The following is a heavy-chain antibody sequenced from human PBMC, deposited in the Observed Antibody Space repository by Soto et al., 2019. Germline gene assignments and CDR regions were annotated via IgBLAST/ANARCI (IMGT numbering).Heavy chain of an antibody. J-gene: IGHJ6*02. CDR2: IYYSGST. CDR1: GVSISSSSYY. Sequence: SETLSLTCTVSGVSISSSSYYWVLIRQPPGKGLEWIGYIYYSGSTYYNPSLKSRVTISVDTSKNQFSLKLSSVTAADTAVYYCARDRGRTTAYPYYYCGMDVWGQGTTVTVSS. CDR3: ARDRGRTTAYPYYYCGMDV. V-gene: IGHV4-31*03. D-gene: IGHD1-7*01.